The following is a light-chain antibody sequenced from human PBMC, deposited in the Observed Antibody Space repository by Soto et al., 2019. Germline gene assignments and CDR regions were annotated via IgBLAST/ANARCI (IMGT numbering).Light chain of an antibody. CDR2: AAS. CDR1: QGISRY. J-gene: IGKJ4*01. V-gene: IGKV1-9*01. Sequence: IQFTQSPYSLSASIGDTVAITCRAIQGISRYLAWYQQKPGKGPKLLIYAASTLQSGVPSRFSGSGSGTDFTLTISSLQPEDFATYYCQPLNCYHLTLSGGTKVDIK. CDR3: QPLNCYHLT.